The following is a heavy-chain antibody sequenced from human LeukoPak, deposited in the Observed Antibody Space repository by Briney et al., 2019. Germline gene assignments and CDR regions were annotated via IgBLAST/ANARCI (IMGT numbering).Heavy chain of an antibody. V-gene: IGHV1-2*02. D-gene: IGHD5-12*01. CDR2: INPKIGGT. CDR3: ARVLVAMIDDAFDI. Sequence: ASVKVSCKASGYTFTDYFMHWVRQAPGQGLEWMGWINPKIGGTVYAQKFRGRVTMTRDTSISTAYMELTRLRSDDTALYYCARVLVAMIDDAFDIWGQGTMVTVSS. CDR1: GYTFTDYF. J-gene: IGHJ3*02.